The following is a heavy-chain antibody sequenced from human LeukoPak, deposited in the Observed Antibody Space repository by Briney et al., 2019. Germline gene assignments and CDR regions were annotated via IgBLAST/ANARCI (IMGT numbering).Heavy chain of an antibody. CDR1: GFTFSSYG. CDR3: AFLSEDC. D-gene: IGHD2/OR15-2a*01. J-gene: IGHJ4*02. V-gene: IGHV3-33*03. Sequence: QSGGSLRLSCAASGFTFSSYGMHWVRQAPGKGLEWMAIIWNDGSKEYYADSVKGRFTISRDNARNSLYLQMNSLRAEDTAVYYCAFLSEDCWGQGTLVTVSS. CDR2: IWNDGSKE.